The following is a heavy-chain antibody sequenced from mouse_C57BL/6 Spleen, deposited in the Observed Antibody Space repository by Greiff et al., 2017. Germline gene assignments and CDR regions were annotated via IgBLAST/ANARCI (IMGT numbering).Heavy chain of an antibody. V-gene: IGHV1-74*01. CDR3: AIAPIYDGYYDAMDY. CDR1: GYTFTSYW. Sequence: QVQLQQPGAELVKPGASVKVSCKASGYTFTSYWMHWVKQRPGQGLEWIGRIHPSDSDTNYNQKFKGKATLTVDKSSSTAYMQLSILTSEDSAVYYCAIAPIYDGYYDAMDYWGQGTSVTVSS. D-gene: IGHD2-3*01. CDR2: IHPSDSDT. J-gene: IGHJ4*01.